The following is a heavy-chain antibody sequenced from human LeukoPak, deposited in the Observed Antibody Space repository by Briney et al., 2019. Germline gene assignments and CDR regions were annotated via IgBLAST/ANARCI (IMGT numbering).Heavy chain of an antibody. V-gene: IGHV1-46*01. CDR1: GYTFTIYY. CDR2: INPSGGST. CDR3: ARDLLAYYYDSSNWFDP. Sequence: ASVNVSFKASGYTFTIYYMHWVRQAPGQGLEWMGIINPSGGSTSYAQKFQGRVTTTRDTSTSTVYMELSSLRSEDTAVYYCARDLLAYYYDSSNWFDPWGQGTLVTVSS. D-gene: IGHD3-22*01. J-gene: IGHJ5*02.